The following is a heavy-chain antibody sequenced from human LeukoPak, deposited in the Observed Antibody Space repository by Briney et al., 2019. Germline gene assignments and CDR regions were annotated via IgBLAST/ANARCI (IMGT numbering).Heavy chain of an antibody. CDR2: IIPIFGTA. CDR3: ARGESSGWLNWFDP. CDR1: GGTFSSYA. J-gene: IGHJ5*02. V-gene: IGHV1-69*06. Sequence: SVKVSCKASGGTFSSYAISWVRQAPGQGLEWMGGIIPIFGTANYAQKFQGRVTITADKSTSTAYMELSSLRSEDTAVYYCARGESSGWLNWFDPWGQGTLVTVSS. D-gene: IGHD6-19*01.